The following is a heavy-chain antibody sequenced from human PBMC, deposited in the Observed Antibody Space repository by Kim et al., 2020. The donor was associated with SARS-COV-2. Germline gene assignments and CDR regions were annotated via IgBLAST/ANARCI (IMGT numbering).Heavy chain of an antibody. J-gene: IGHJ5*02. Sequence: GGSLRLSCAASGFILSNAWMTWVRQAPGKGLEWVGRITGTPEGGATVYGASVKDRFSISIDESKNTVFLHMSSLKSEHTAVYYCTTDALGSSSRYVALDPWGQGTLVTVSS. V-gene: IGHV3-15*01. CDR2: ITGTPEGGAT. CDR3: TTDALGSSSRYVALDP. D-gene: IGHD3-22*01. CDR1: GFILSNAW.